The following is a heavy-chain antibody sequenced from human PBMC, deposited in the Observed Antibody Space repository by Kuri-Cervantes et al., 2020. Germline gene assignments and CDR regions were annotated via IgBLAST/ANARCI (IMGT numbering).Heavy chain of an antibody. D-gene: IGHD3-10*01. V-gene: IGHV3-33*08. CDR1: GFIFSSYG. CDR2: IWYDGSNK. CDR3: ARDALYGSGSLYYGMDV. J-gene: IGHJ6*02. Sequence: GGSLRLSCAASGFIFSSYGMHWVRQAPGKGLEWVAVIWYDGSNKYYADSVEGRFTISRDNSKNTLYRQMNSLRAEDTAVYYCARDALYGSGSLYYGMDVWGQGTTVTVSS.